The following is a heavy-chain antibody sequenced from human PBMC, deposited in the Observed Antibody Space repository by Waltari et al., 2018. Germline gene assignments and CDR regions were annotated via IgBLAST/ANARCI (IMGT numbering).Heavy chain of an antibody. V-gene: IGHV4-34*02. Sequence: QVQLQQWGAGLLKPSETLSLTCAVYGGSFSGYYWSWIRQPPGKGLEWIGEINRSGKTKSTPSLKSRVSVAVDSSSKQSSLKLSSVTAADTAVYYCARSSIIVGVNKMSTYFDYWGQGIAVTVSS. D-gene: IGHD1-26*01. J-gene: IGHJ4*02. CDR1: GGSFSGYY. CDR2: INRSGKT. CDR3: ARSSIIVGVNKMSTYFDY.